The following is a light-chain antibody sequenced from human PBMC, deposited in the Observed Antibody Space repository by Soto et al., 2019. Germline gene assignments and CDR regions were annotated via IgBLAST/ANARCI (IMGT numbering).Light chain of an antibody. J-gene: IGLJ1*01. V-gene: IGLV2-8*01. CDR1: SSDVGGYNY. CDR2: EVN. CDR3: TSYAGGNKV. Sequence: QSALTQPPSASGSPGQSVTISCTGTSSDVGGYNYVSWYQQYPGKVPKLMVYEVNKRPSGVPDRFSGSKSGNTASLTVSGLPAVDAADYYCTSYAGGNKVFGTGTKLTVL.